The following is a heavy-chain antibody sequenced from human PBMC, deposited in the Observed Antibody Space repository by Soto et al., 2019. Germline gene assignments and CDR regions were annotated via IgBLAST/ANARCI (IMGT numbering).Heavy chain of an antibody. D-gene: IGHD3-10*01. CDR3: ARDPLGSGLDLDY. V-gene: IGHV4-31*01. CDR1: GDSISSGGSY. CDR2: IQNSGTT. Sequence: QVQLQESGPGLVKPSQTLSLTCTVSGDSISSGGSYWTWIRQHPGKGLEWIAYIQNSGTTQYNPSLKDLVTVSVETSKYQYSLRLWSVTAADTAVYYWARDPLGSGLDLDYWGQGTLVTVSS. J-gene: IGHJ4*02.